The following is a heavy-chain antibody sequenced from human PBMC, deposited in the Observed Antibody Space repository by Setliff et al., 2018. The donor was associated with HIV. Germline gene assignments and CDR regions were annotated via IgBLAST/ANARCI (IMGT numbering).Heavy chain of an antibody. Sequence: GGSLRLSCIASGFSFSDYYMTWIRQPPGKGLEWIAYIDDSGRIRDYAGSVKGRFTISRDNTKSSLYLLMDSLTVEDTAIYFCAKSKQRIAHGLESWGQGAQVTVPQ. V-gene: IGHV3-11*04. J-gene: IGHJ4*02. CDR3: AKSKQRIAHGLES. CDR2: IDDSGRIR. D-gene: IGHD2-21*01. CDR1: GFSFSDYY.